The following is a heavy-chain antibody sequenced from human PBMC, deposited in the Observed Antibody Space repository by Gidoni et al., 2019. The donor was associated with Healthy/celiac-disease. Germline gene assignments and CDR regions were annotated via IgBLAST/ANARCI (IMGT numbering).Heavy chain of an antibody. CDR3: AKQVGAPTGYLNY. V-gene: IGHV3-9*01. D-gene: IGHD1-26*01. Sequence: EVQLGGCGGGLVQPGRSLRLSCAASGFTFDDYAMHWVRQAPGKGLEWVSGISWNSGSIGYADSVKGRFTISRDNAKNSLYLQMNSRRAEDTALYYCAKQVGAPTGYLNYWGQGTLVTVSS. J-gene: IGHJ4*02. CDR1: GFTFDDYA. CDR2: ISWNSGSI.